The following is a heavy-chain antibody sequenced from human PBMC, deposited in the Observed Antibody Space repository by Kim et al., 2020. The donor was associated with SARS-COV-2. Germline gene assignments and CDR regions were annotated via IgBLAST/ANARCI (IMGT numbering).Heavy chain of an antibody. CDR3: ASSSDSGYYDSSGYP. Sequence: GGSLRLSCAASGFTFSSYSMNWVRQAPGKGLEWVSSISSSSSYIYYADSVKGRFTISRDNAKNSLYLQMNSLRAEDTAVYYCASSSDSGYYDSSGYPWGQGTLVTVSS. CDR2: ISSSSSYI. V-gene: IGHV3-21*01. J-gene: IGHJ5*02. CDR1: GFTFSSYS. D-gene: IGHD3-22*01.